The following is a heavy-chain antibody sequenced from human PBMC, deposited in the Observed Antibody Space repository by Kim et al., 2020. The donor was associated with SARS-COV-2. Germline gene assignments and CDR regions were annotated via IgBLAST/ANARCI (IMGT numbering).Heavy chain of an antibody. CDR3: ARGKAAADHWYFDL. Sequence: SQTLSLTCAVYGGSFSGYYWSWIRQPPGKGLEWIGEINHSGSTNYNPSLKSRVTISVDTSKNQFSLKLSSVTAADTAVYYCARGKAAADHWYFDLWGRGTLVTVSS. CDR2: INHSGST. D-gene: IGHD6-13*01. CDR1: GGSFSGYY. J-gene: IGHJ2*01. V-gene: IGHV4-34*01.